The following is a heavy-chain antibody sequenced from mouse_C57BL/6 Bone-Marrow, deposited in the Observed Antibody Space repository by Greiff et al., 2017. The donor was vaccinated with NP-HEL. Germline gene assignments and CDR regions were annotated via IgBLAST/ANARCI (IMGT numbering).Heavy chain of an antibody. Sequence: EVQLVESGGDLVKPGGSLKLSCAASGFTFSSYGMSWVRHTPDKRLEWVATISSGGSYTYYPDSVKGRFTISRDNAKNTLYLQMSSLKSEDTAMYYCARHYYSNYFDYWGQGTTLTVSS. J-gene: IGHJ2*01. CDR3: ARHYYSNYFDY. CDR2: ISSGGSYT. D-gene: IGHD2-5*01. V-gene: IGHV5-6*01. CDR1: GFTFSSYG.